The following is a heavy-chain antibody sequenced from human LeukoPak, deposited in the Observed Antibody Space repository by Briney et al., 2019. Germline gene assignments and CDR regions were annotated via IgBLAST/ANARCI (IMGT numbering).Heavy chain of an antibody. CDR1: GFTFRNYA. V-gene: IGHV3-23*01. D-gene: IGHD2-15*01. CDR3: AKWGCSGGSCYPFGY. J-gene: IGHJ4*02. CDR2: ISGSRNST. Sequence: TGGPLRLSCAASGFTFRNYALHWVRQDPGKGRKWVSAISGSRNSTYYADSVKGRFTISRDNSKNTVYLQMNSLRGEDTAVYYCAKWGCSGGSCYPFGYWGQGTLVTVSS.